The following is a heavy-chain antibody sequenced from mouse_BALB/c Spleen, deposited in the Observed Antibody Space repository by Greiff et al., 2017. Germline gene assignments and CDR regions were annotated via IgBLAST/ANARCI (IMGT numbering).Heavy chain of an antibody. CDR2: ISNLAYSI. D-gene: IGHD2-12*01. CDR3: ARDYYRGDFDY. V-gene: IGHV5-15*02. CDR1: GFTFSDYG. Sequence: EVKLVESGGGLVQPGGSRKLSCAASGFTFSDYGMAWVRQAPGKGPEWVAFISNLAYSIYYADTVTGRFTISRENAKNTLYLEMSSLRSEDTAMYYCARDYYRGDFDYWGQGTTLTVSS. J-gene: IGHJ2*01.